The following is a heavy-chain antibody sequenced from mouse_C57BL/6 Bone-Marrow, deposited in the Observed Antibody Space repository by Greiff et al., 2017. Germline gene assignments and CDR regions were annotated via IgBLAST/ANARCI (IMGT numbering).Heavy chain of an antibody. Sequence: EVKLMESGGGLVKPGGSLKLSCAASGFTFSDYGMHWVRQAPEKGLEWVAYISSGSSTIYYADTVKGRFTISRDNAKNTLFLQMTSLRSEDTAMYYCARGGYPHYYAMDYWGQGTSGTVSS. J-gene: IGHJ4*01. D-gene: IGHD2-2*01. V-gene: IGHV5-17*01. CDR1: GFTFSDYG. CDR3: ARGGYPHYYAMDY. CDR2: ISSGSSTI.